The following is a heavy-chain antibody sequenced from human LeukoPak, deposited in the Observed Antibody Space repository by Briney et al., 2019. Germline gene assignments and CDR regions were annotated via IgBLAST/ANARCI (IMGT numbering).Heavy chain of an antibody. CDR1: GYTVTSYD. D-gene: IGHD5-24*01. J-gene: IGHJ3*02. CDR2: MNPNSGNT. Sequence: ASETVSRTASGYTVTSYDINWVRQATRQGLEWMGWMNPNSGNTGYAQKFQGRVNMTRNTSISTAYMELSSLRSEDTAVYYFARSTPRWLQVGAFDIWGQGTMVTVSS. V-gene: IGHV1-8*01. CDR3: ARSTPRWLQVGAFDI.